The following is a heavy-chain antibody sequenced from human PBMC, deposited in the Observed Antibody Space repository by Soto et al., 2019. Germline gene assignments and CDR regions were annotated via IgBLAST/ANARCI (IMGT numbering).Heavy chain of an antibody. CDR2: IIPIFGTA. D-gene: IGHD6-13*01. Sequence: QVQLVQSGAEVKKPGSSVKVSCKASGGTFSSYAISWVRQAPGQGLEWMGGIIPIFGTANYAQKFQGRVTIPADKSTSTAYMELSSLRSEDTAVYYCERGYSSWYANGYYYYGMDVWGQGTTVTVSS. V-gene: IGHV1-69*06. CDR3: ERGYSSWYANGYYYYGMDV. J-gene: IGHJ6*02. CDR1: GGTFSSYA.